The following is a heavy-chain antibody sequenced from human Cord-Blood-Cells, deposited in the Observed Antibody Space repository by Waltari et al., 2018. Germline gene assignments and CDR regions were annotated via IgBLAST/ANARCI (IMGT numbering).Heavy chain of an antibody. D-gene: IGHD1-26*01. CDR2: INPNSGGT. Sequence: QVQLVQSGAEVKKPGAAVQVSCKASGYTFTGYYMHWVRQAPGQGLEWMGWINPNSGGTNYAQKFQGRVTMTRDTSISTAYMELSRLRSDDTAVYYCARDLFSGSYYFDYWGQGTLVTVSS. CDR3: ARDLFSGSYYFDY. V-gene: IGHV1-2*02. CDR1: GYTFTGYY. J-gene: IGHJ4*02.